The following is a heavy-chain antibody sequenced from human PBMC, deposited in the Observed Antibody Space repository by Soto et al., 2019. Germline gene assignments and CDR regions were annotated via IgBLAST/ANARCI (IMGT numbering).Heavy chain of an antibody. CDR3: ARRITMVRGPYYYYGMDV. Sequence: LRLSCAASGFTFSSHGMIWVRQAPGKGLEWVSYISSTSSTKSYADSVKGRFTISRDNAKSSLYLQMNSLRDEDTAVYYCARRITMVRGPYYYYGMDVWGQGTTVTVSS. CDR1: GFTFSSHG. D-gene: IGHD3-10*01. J-gene: IGHJ6*02. V-gene: IGHV3-48*02. CDR2: ISSTSSTK.